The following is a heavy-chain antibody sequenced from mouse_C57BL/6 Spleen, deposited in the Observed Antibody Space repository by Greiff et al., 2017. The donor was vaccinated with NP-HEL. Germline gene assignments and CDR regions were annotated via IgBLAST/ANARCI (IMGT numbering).Heavy chain of an antibody. CDR2: ISAGGSYT. CDR1: GFTFSSYA. V-gene: IGHV5-4*01. D-gene: IGHD1-1*01. J-gene: IGHJ1*03. Sequence: EVKLVESGGGLVKPGGSLKLSCAASGFTFSSYAMSWVRQTPEKRLEWVATISAGGSYTYYPDNVKGRFTISRDNAKNNLYLQMSHLKSEDTAMYYCARDPYGSSIYWYFDVWGTGTTVTVSS. CDR3: ARDPYGSSIYWYFDV.